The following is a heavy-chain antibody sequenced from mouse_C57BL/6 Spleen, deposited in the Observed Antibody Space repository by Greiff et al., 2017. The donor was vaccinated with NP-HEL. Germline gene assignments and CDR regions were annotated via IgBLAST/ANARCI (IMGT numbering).Heavy chain of an antibody. CDR2: INPNNGGT. Sequence: VQLQQSGPELVKPGASVKISCKASGYTFTDYYMNWVKQSHGKSLEWIGDINPNNGGTSYNQKFKGKATLTVDKSSSTAYMELRSLTSEDSAVYYCARSSITTVVAMYFDVWGTGTTVTVSS. J-gene: IGHJ1*03. D-gene: IGHD1-1*01. CDR3: ARSSITTVVAMYFDV. CDR1: GYTFTDYY. V-gene: IGHV1-26*01.